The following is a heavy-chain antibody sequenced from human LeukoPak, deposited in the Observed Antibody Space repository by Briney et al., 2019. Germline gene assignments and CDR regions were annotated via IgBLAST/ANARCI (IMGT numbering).Heavy chain of an antibody. J-gene: IGHJ3*02. Sequence: VALVKVSCKASGGTFSSYAISWVRQAPGQGLEWMGGIIPIFGTANYAQKFQGRVTITADESTSTAYMELSSLRSEDTAVYYCARTHSSGWYGGAFDIWGQGTMVTVSS. CDR2: IIPIFGTA. CDR3: ARTHSSGWYGGAFDI. V-gene: IGHV1-69*13. D-gene: IGHD6-19*01. CDR1: GGTFSSYA.